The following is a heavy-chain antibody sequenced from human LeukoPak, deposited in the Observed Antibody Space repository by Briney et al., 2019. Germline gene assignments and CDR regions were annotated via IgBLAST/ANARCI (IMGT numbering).Heavy chain of an antibody. CDR2: IWYDGSSK. V-gene: IGHV3-33*08. J-gene: IGHJ4*02. Sequence: GGSLRLSCAASGFIVSSNYMNWVRQAPGKGLEWVAVIWYDGSSKYYADSVKGRFTISRDNSKKTLYLQMNSLRAEDTAVYYCARDYCGGDCYVDYWGQGTLVTVSS. CDR1: GFIVSSNY. D-gene: IGHD2-21*02. CDR3: ARDYCGGDCYVDY.